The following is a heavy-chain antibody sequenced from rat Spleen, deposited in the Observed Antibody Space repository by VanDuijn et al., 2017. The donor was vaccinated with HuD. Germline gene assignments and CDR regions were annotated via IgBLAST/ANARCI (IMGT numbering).Heavy chain of an antibody. CDR1: GFTFSDYG. CDR3: ARHSYGSYGWFAY. V-gene: IGHV5-29*01. D-gene: IGHD1-3*01. J-gene: IGHJ3*01. CDR2: ISYDGSST. Sequence: EVQLVESGGGLVQPGRSLKLSCAASGFTFSDYGVAWVRQAPTKGLEWVATISYDGSSTYYRDSVKGRFTISRDNAKSTLYLQMDSLRSEDTATYYCARHSYGSYGWFAYWGQGTLVTVSS.